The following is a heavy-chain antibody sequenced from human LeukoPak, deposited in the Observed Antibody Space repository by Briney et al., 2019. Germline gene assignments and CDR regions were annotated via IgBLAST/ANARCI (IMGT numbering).Heavy chain of an antibody. CDR3: ARVQVGATDY. CDR2: IYYSGST. Sequence: SETLSLTCTVSGGSISSYYWSWIRPPPGKGLEWIGYIYYSGSTYYNPSLKSRVTISVDTSKNQFSLKLSSVTAADTAVYYCARVQVGATDYWGQGTLVTVSS. V-gene: IGHV4-59*08. CDR1: GGSISSYY. D-gene: IGHD1-26*01. J-gene: IGHJ4*02.